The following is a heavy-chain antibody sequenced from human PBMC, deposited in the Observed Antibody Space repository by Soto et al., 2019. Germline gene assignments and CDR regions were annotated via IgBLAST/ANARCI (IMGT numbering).Heavy chain of an antibody. CDR3: ARDIPGSYYTFWFDP. Sequence: SVKVSCKASGYTFTGYYMHWVRQAPGQGLEWMGGIIPIFGTANYAQKFQGRVTITADESTSTAYMELSSLRSEDTAVYYCARDIPGSYYTFWFDPWGQGTLVTVSS. CDR2: IIPIFGTA. J-gene: IGHJ5*02. D-gene: IGHD3-10*01. CDR1: GYTFTGYY. V-gene: IGHV1-69*13.